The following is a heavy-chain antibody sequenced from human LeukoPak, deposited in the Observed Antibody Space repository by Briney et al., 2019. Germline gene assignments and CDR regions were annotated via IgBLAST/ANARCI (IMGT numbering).Heavy chain of an antibody. J-gene: IGHJ4*02. D-gene: IGHD1-26*01. Sequence: GASVKVSCKVSGYTLTELSMHWVRQAPGKGLGWMGGFDPEDGETIYAQKFQGRVTMTEDTSTDTAYMELSSLRSEDTAVYYCATDLGQRKRVFDYWGQGALVTVSS. V-gene: IGHV1-24*01. CDR3: ATDLGQRKRVFDY. CDR1: GYTLTELS. CDR2: FDPEDGET.